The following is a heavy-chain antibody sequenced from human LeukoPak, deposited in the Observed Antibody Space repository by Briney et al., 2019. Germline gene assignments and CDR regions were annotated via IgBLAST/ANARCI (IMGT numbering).Heavy chain of an antibody. CDR1: GFTVSSNY. D-gene: IGHD6-19*01. V-gene: IGHV3-69-1*01. CDR3: ARGTSSGWAYAFDV. CDR2: ISSSSAI. J-gene: IGHJ3*01. Sequence: GGSLRLSCAASGFTVSSNYMSWVRQAPGKGLEWVSYISSSSAIYYADSVKGRFTISRDNAKNSLYLQMNSLRDEDTAVYYCARGTSSGWAYAFDVWGQGTMVTVSS.